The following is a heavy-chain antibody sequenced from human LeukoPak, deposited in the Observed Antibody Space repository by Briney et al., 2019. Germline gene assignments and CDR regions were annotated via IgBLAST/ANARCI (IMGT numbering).Heavy chain of an antibody. V-gene: IGHV3-23*01. CDR1: GFTFSSYA. Sequence: GGSLRLSCAASGFTFSSYAMSWLRQAPGKGLEWGSAISGSGGSTYYADSVKGRFTISRDNYKNTLYLQMTSLRAEDTAVYSCAKFLSNPENFDYWGQGTLVTVSS. CDR2: ISGSGGST. CDR3: AKFLSNPENFDY. J-gene: IGHJ4*02.